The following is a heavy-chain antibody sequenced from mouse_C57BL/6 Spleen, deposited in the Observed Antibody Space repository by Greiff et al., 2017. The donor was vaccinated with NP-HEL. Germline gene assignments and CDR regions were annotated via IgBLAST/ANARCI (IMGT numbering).Heavy chain of an antibody. Sequence: VQLQQPGAELVRPGSSVKLSCKASGYTFTSYWMDWVKQRPGQGLEWIGNIYPSDSETHYNQKFKDKATLTVYKSSSTAYMQLSSLTSEDSAVYYCARSGRTGAFGYWGQGTTLTFSS. D-gene: IGHD4-1*01. J-gene: IGHJ2*01. CDR1: GYTFTSYW. CDR3: ARSGRTGAFGY. CDR2: IYPSDSET. V-gene: IGHV1-61*01.